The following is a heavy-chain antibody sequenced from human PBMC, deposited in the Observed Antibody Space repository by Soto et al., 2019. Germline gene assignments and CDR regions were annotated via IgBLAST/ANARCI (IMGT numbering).Heavy chain of an antibody. V-gene: IGHV3-23*01. CDR1: GFTSSSYG. D-gene: IGHD6-19*01. CDR2: IRGSDTNT. Sequence: GVSLSLSCAASGFTSSSYGMNWVRQAPGKGLEWVSAIRGSDTNTHYADSVKGRFTISRDNSKNTLYLQMNSLRPEDTAVYYCAKDNGGSGWYARAFDIWGQGTMVTVSS. CDR3: AKDNGGSGWYARAFDI. J-gene: IGHJ3*02.